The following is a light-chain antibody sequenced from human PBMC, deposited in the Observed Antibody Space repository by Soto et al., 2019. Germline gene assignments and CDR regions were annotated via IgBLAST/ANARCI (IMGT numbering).Light chain of an antibody. CDR2: DVS. V-gene: IGLV2-14*03. Sequence: QSALTQPASISGSPGQSITISCTGTSSDVGGYNYVSWYQQYPGKAPKLMIFDVSNRPSEVSDRFSGSKSGHTASLTISGLQAEDEADYYCSSYTSSSTWVFGGGTKLTVL. CDR1: SSDVGGYNY. J-gene: IGLJ3*02. CDR3: SSYTSSSTWV.